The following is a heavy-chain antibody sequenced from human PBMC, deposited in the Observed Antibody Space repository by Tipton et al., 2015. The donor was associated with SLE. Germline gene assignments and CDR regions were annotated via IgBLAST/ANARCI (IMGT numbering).Heavy chain of an antibody. CDR2: IYHSGST. V-gene: IGHV4-38-2*02. CDR1: GYSISSGFY. D-gene: IGHD5-18*01. CDR3: ARGRYSYGYWDAFDI. J-gene: IGHJ3*02. Sequence: TLSLTCTVSGYSISSGFYWGWIRQPPGKGLEWIGNIYHSGSTNYNPSLKSRVTISVDTSKNQFSLKLSSVTAADTAVYYCARGRYSYGYWDAFDIWGQGTMVTVSS.